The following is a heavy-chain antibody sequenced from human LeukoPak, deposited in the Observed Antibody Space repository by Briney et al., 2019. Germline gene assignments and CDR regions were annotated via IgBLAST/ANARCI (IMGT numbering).Heavy chain of an antibody. CDR1: GFTFSSYS. Sequence: PGGSLRLSCAASGFTFSSYSMNWVRQAPGKGLEWVSYISSSSTIYYADSVKGRFTISRDNAKNSLYLQMNSLRAEDTAVYYCARDDYYYYMDVWGKGTTVTVSS. J-gene: IGHJ6*03. CDR2: ISSSSTI. CDR3: ARDDYYYYMDV. V-gene: IGHV3-48*01.